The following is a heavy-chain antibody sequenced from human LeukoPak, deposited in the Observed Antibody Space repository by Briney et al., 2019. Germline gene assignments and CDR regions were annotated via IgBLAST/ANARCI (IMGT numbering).Heavy chain of an antibody. CDR2: ISYSGSV. Sequence: SETLSLTCTVSSGSITNDYWTWIRQPPGKGLEWIGYISYSGSVNYNPSLKSRVTMSVDTSKNLFSLKLTSVTAADTAVYYCASSRGVVTAYDIWGQGTMVTVSS. CDR1: SGSITNDY. CDR3: ASSRGVVTAYDI. J-gene: IGHJ3*02. D-gene: IGHD2-21*02. V-gene: IGHV4-59*01.